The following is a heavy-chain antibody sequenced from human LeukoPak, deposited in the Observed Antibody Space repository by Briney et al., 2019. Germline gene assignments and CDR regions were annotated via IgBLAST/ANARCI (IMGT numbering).Heavy chain of an antibody. CDR1: GGTFSSYA. CDR2: IIPILGIA. V-gene: IGHV1-69*04. CDR3: ARYMSPRSWSYLGV. D-gene: IGHD3-10*01. Sequence: ASVKVSCKASGGTFSSYAISWVRQAPGQGLEWMGRIIPILGIANYAQKFQGRVTITADKSTSTAYMELSSLRSEDTAVYYCARYMSPRSWSYLGVWGQGTTVTVSS. J-gene: IGHJ6*02.